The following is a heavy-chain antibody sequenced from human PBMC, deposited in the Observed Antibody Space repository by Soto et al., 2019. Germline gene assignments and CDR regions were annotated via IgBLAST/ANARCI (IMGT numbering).Heavy chain of an antibody. CDR3: ASGDYYDSSGYVDY. CDR2: IYYSGST. CDR1: GGSISSGGYY. V-gene: IGHV4-31*03. D-gene: IGHD3-22*01. J-gene: IGHJ4*02. Sequence: TLSLTCTVSGGSISSGGYYWSWIRQHPGKGLELIGYIYYSGSTYYNPSLKSRVTISVDTSKNQFSLKLSSVTAADTAVYYCASGDYYDSSGYVDYWGQGTLVTVSS.